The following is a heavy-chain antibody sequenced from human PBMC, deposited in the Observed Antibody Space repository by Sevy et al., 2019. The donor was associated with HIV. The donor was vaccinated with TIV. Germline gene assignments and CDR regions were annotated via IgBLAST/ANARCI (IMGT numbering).Heavy chain of an antibody. V-gene: IGHV1-2*06. CDR3: ARVTMVRGVIGWFDP. CDR1: GYTFTGYY. D-gene: IGHD3-10*01. CDR2: INPNSGGT. J-gene: IGHJ5*02. Sequence: ASVKVSCKASGYTFTGYYMHWVRQAPGQGLEWMGRINPNSGGTNYAQKFQGRVTMTRDTSISTAYMELSRLRSDDTAVYYCARVTMVRGVIGWFDPLGPGNPGHRLL.